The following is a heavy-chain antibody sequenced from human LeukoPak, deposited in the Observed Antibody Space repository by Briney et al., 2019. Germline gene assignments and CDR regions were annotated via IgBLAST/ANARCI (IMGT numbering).Heavy chain of an antibody. CDR2: IIPIFGTA. CDR1: GGTFSSYT. V-gene: IGHV1-69*05. D-gene: IGHD3-22*01. J-gene: IGHJ4*02. Sequence: GSSLKVSCKASGGTFSSYTTSWVRQAPGQGLEWMGGIIPIFGTANYAQTFQGSVTTTTDESTSTASMELSSLRAADTAVYYCARTRMNYYDNPGFDYWGQGTLVTVSS. CDR3: ARTRMNYYDNPGFDY.